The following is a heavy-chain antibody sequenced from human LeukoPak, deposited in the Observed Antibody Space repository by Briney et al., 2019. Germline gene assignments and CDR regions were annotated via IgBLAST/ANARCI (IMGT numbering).Heavy chain of an antibody. J-gene: IGHJ4*02. V-gene: IGHV4-31*03. CDR2: IYYSGST. CDR3: ARAAAALYCSGGSCYYYFDY. D-gene: IGHD2-15*01. CDR1: GGSISSGGYY. Sequence: NTSETLSLTCTVSGGSISSGGYYWSWISQHPGKGLEWIGYIYYSGSTYYNPSLKSRVTISVDTSKNQFSLKLSSVTAADTAVYYCARAAAALYCSGGSCYYYFDYWGQGTLVTVSS.